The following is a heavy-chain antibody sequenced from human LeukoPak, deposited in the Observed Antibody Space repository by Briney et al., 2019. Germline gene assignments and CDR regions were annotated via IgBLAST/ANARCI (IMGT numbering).Heavy chain of an antibody. CDR1: GFTFSSYA. V-gene: IGHV3-23*01. Sequence: PGGSLRLSCAASGFTFSSYAMSWVRQAPGKGLEWVSAISGSGGSTYYADSVKGRFTISRDNSKNTLYLQMNSLRAEDTAVYYCAKDGRIAAAGTGDYFDYWGQGTLVTVPS. CDR2: ISGSGGST. D-gene: IGHD6-13*01. CDR3: AKDGRIAAAGTGDYFDY. J-gene: IGHJ4*02.